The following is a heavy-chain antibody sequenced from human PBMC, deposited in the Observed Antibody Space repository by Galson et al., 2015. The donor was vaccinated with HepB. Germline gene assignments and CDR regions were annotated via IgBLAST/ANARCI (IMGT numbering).Heavy chain of an antibody. V-gene: IGHV7-4-1*02. J-gene: IGHJ5*02. Sequence: SVKVSCKASGYTFTSYAMNWVRQAPGQGLEWMGWINTNTGNPTYAQGFTGRFVFSLDTSDSTAYLQISSLKAEDTAVYYCARDLKVGVYYGSGSYYKLGYNWFDPWGQGTLVTVSS. D-gene: IGHD3-10*01. CDR2: INTNTGNP. CDR1: GYTFTSYA. CDR3: ARDLKVGVYYGSGSYYKLGYNWFDP.